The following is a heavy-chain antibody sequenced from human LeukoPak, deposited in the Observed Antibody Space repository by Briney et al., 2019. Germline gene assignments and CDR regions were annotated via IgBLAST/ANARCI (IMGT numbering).Heavy chain of an antibody. J-gene: IGHJ2*01. CDR1: GFTVSSNY. V-gene: IGHV3-66*01. D-gene: IGHD3-9*01. CDR3: ARSPFLTVLLFFHL. Sequence: GGSLRLSCAASGFTVSSNYMSWVRQAPGKGLEWVSVIYSGGSTYYADSVKGRFTISRDNSKNTLYLQMNSLRAEDTAVYYCARSPFLTVLLFFHLRGRGTLVTVSS. CDR2: IYSGGST.